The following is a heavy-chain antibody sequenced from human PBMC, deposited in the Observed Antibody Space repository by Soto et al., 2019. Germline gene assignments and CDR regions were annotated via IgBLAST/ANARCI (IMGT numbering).Heavy chain of an antibody. CDR1: GYTFPSYG. D-gene: IGHD6-13*01. V-gene: IGHV1-3*01. CDR3: VRRHVSATGIDWFDP. Sequence: ASVKVSCKASGYTFPSYGIHWVRQAPGQRLEWMGWINAANGDTKYSPKFQGRVTITRDTSASTAYMELSSPRSEDTAVYYCVRRHVSATGIDWFDPWGQGTLVTVSS. J-gene: IGHJ5*02. CDR2: INAANGDT.